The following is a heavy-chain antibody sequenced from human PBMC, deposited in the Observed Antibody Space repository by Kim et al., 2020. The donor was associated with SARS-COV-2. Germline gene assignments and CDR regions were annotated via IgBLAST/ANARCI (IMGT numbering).Heavy chain of an antibody. CDR2: INPSGGST. CDR1: GYTFTSYY. D-gene: IGHD6-13*01. CDR3: ARVVRQQQLGAWIDY. Sequence: ASVKVSCKASGYTFTSYYMHWVRQAPGQGLEWMGIINPSGGSTSYAQKFQGRVTMTRDTSTSTVYMELSSLRSEDTAMYYCARVVRQQQLGAWIDYWGQGTLVTVSS. V-gene: IGHV1-46*03. J-gene: IGHJ4*02.